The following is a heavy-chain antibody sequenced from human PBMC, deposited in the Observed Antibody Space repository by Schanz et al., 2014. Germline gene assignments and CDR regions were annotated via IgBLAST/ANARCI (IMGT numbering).Heavy chain of an antibody. CDR3: TRGGYSYALSAFDI. Sequence: QVQLVHSGAEVKKPGSSMKVSCKASGGTFSTYPINWLRQAPGQGLEWMGWITAYNGDTNYALKLQGRVTMTRDTSTSTDYMELSSLRSEDTAVYYCTRGGYSYALSAFDIWGQGTMVTVSS. D-gene: IGHD5-18*01. CDR2: ITAYNGDT. J-gene: IGHJ3*02. CDR1: GGTFSTYP. V-gene: IGHV1-18*04.